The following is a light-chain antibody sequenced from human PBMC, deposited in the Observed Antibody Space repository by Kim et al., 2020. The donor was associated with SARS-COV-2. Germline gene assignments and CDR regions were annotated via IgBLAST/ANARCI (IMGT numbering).Light chain of an antibody. CDR1: KLGDKY. Sequence: SVSPGQTASITCSGDKLGDKYACWYQQKPGQSPVLVIYQDSKRPSGIPERFSGSNSGNTATLTISRTQAMDEADYYCQAWDSSTEVFGTGTRSPS. J-gene: IGLJ1*01. CDR3: QAWDSSTEV. V-gene: IGLV3-1*01. CDR2: QDS.